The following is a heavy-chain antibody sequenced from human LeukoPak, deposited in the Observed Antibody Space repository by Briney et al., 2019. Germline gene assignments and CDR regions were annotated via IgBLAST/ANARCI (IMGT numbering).Heavy chain of an antibody. V-gene: IGHV3-23*01. CDR1: GFTFSSYA. CDR3: ANTGPPPYSNGWASPVVYYFDD. Sequence: ARGSLRLSCAASGFTFSSYAMSWVRQAPGKGLEWVSAISGSGGSTYYADSVKDRFTISRDNSKNTMYLQMNSLKTEDTVVYHCANTGPPPYSNGWASPVVYYFDDWGQGTLVTVSS. CDR2: ISGSGGST. J-gene: IGHJ4*02. D-gene: IGHD6-19*01.